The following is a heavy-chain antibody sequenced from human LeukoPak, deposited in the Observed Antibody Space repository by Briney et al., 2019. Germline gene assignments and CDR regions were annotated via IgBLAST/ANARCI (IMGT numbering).Heavy chain of an antibody. CDR1: GYSFTRYW. CDR3: ARHSLKQWLPPGY. V-gene: IGHV5-51*01. J-gene: IGHJ4*02. Sequence: GESPKISCKGSGYSFTRYWIGWVRQVPCKGLEWMGIIDPGDSDTRYSPSFQGQLTISADKSISTAYLQWSSLKASDTAMYYCARHSLKQWLPPGYWGQGTLVTVSS. D-gene: IGHD6-19*01. CDR2: IDPGDSDT.